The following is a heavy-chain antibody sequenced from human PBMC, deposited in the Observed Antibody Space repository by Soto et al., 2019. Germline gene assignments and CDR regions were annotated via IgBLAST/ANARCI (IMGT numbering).Heavy chain of an antibody. CDR1: GESISSGGYY. J-gene: IGHJ4*02. Sequence: QVQLQESGPGLVKASQTLSLICSVSGESISSGGYYWSWIRHHPGKGLEWIGYIYDSESAYYNPSLKSRVTISMETYKNHFAMKLSSVTAADTAVYYCARASSSSSAADYWGQGTLITVSS. D-gene: IGHD6-6*01. V-gene: IGHV4-31*03. CDR2: IYDSESA. CDR3: ARASSSSSAADY.